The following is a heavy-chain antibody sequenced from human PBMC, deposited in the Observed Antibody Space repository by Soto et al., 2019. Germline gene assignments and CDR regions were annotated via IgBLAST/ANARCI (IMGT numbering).Heavy chain of an antibody. Sequence: QVQLVESGGGVVQPGTSLRLSCVGSGFTFRSYVIHWVRQAPGKGLEWVALTSYDGSNTCYGDSVKGRFTLSRHNSRNTVELQMDSLTFEYTALYYCARWGTTGGLDVWGQGTLVSVSS. CDR1: GFTFRSYV. D-gene: IGHD3-16*01. CDR2: TSYDGSNT. CDR3: ARWGTTGGLDV. V-gene: IGHV3-33*05. J-gene: IGHJ4*02.